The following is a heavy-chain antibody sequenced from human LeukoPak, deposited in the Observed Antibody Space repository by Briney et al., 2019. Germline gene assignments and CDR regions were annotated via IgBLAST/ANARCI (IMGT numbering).Heavy chain of an antibody. D-gene: IGHD3-22*01. V-gene: IGHV3-9*01. CDR1: GFTLDDYA. J-gene: IGHJ4*02. CDR3: AKDNQYYDTSGTLDY. Sequence: GRYLRLSCAASGFTLDDYAMHWVRQAPGKGLEWVSGISWNGGTSAYADSVRGPFTISRDNAKNSLYLQMNSLRAEDTALYYCAKDNQYYDTSGTLDYWGQGALVTVSS. CDR2: ISWNGGTS.